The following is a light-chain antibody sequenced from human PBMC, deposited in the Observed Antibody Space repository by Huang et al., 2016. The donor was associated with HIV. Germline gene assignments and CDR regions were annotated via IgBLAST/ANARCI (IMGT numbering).Light chain of an antibody. CDR2: LAS. Sequence: DIVMAQSPLSLSVTPGEPASISFRSSQSLLQSTGYNYLDWYLQKPGQSPPLLIYLASNRASGVPDRFSGSGSGIDFTLRISRVEAEDIGVYYCMQALQTPYTFGQGTKLEIK. CDR1: QSLLQSTGYNY. CDR3: MQALQTPYT. J-gene: IGKJ2*01. V-gene: IGKV2-28*01.